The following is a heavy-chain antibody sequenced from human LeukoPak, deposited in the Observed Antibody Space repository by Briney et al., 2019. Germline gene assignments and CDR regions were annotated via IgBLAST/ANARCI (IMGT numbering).Heavy chain of an antibody. Sequence: ASVKVSCKVSGYTLTELSMHWVRQAPGKGLEWMGGFDPEDGETIYAQKFQGRVTMTEDTSTDTAYMELSSLRSEDTAVYYCATAHSGSYPIRYYYYYMDVWGKGTMVTVSS. CDR3: ATAHSGSYPIRYYYYYMDV. CDR1: GYTLTELS. CDR2: FDPEDGET. J-gene: IGHJ6*03. D-gene: IGHD1-26*01. V-gene: IGHV1-24*01.